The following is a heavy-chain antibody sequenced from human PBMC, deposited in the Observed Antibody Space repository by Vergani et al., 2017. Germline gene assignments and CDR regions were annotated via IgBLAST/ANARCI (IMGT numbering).Heavy chain of an antibody. CDR1: GGSISSGSYY. J-gene: IGHJ6*02. CDR2: IYTSGST. Sequence: QVQLQESGPGLVKPSQTLSLTCTVSGGSISSGSYYWSWIRQPAGKGLEWIGRIYTSGSTNYNPSLKSRVTISVDTSKNQFSLKLSSVTAADTAVYYCARGKIPLYSNYYYYYGMDVWGQGTTVTVSS. V-gene: IGHV4-61*02. CDR3: ARGKIPLYSNYYYYYGMDV. D-gene: IGHD4-11*01.